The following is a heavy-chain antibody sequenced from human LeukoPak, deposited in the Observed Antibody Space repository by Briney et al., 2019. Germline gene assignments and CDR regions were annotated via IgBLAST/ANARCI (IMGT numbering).Heavy chain of an antibody. V-gene: IGHV1-69*02. D-gene: IGHD3-22*01. J-gene: IGHJ4*02. CDR1: GGTFSSYT. CDR2: IIPILGIA. CDR3: ATAGYYYDSSGYCFDY. Sequence: GASVKVSCKASGGTFSSYTISWVRQAPGQGLEWMGRIIPILGIANYAKKFQGRVTITADKSTCTAYMELSSLRSEDTAVYYCATAGYYYDSSGYCFDYWGQGTLVTVSS.